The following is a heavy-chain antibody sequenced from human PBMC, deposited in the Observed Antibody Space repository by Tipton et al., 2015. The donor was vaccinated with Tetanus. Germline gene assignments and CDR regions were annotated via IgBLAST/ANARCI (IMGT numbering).Heavy chain of an antibody. D-gene: IGHD4-17*01. CDR2: ISYDGNYK. J-gene: IGHJ4*02. CDR3: ARDRDGDYAAFDY. V-gene: IGHV3-30*03. CDR1: GFTFSNYG. Sequence: QLVQSGGGVVQPGRSLRLSCAASGFTFSNYGMHWVRQAPGKGLEWVALISYDGNYKYYADSVQGRFTISRDNSKNTLYLQMNSLRAEDTAVYYCARDRDGDYAAFDYWGQGTLVTVSS.